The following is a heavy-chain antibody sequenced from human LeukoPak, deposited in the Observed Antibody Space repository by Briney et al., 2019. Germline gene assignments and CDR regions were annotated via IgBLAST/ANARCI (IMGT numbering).Heavy chain of an antibody. CDR3: ARGGAARLHFQN. V-gene: IGHV4-59*01. D-gene: IGHD6-6*01. Sequence: SETLSLTCTVSGGSISTYYWNWIRQPPGKGLEWIGYIYNSGSTNYNPSLQSRVTISVDTSKNQFSLNLNSVTAADTAVYYCARGGAARLHFQNWGQGTLVTVSS. CDR1: GGSISTYY. J-gene: IGHJ1*01. CDR2: IYNSGST.